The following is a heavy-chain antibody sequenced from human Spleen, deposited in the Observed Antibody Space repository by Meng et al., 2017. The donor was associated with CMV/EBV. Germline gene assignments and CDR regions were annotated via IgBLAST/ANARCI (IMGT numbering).Heavy chain of an antibody. J-gene: IGHJ4*02. D-gene: IGHD2-2*01. Sequence: GSLRLSCVASGFTFSRHWMSWVRQAPGKGLEWVANIKQDGSEKYYVDSVKGRFTISRDNAKNSLYLQMNSLRAEDTAVYYCASYCSSSTCYVLRTFDYWGQGTLVTVSS. V-gene: IGHV3-7*01. CDR3: ASYCSSSTCYVLRTFDY. CDR1: GFTFSRHW. CDR2: IKQDGSEK.